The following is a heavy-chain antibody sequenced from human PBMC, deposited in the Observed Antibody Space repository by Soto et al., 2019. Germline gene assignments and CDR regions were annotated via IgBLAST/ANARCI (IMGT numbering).Heavy chain of an antibody. D-gene: IGHD2-2*01. CDR2: IYYSGIT. V-gene: IGHV4-34*01. J-gene: IGHJ4*02. CDR3: ARLRRDIAVVAALYLDH. CDR1: GGSFSGYY. Sequence: SETLSLTCAVYGGSFSGYYLGWIRQPPGKGLEWIGSIYYSGITYYNPSLKSRVTISVDTSKNQFSLKLSSLTAADTAVYYCARLRRDIAVVAALYLDHWGPGTLVTVSS.